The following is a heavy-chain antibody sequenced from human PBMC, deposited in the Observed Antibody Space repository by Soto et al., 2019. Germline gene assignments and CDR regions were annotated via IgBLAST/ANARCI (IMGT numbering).Heavy chain of an antibody. J-gene: IGHJ4*02. D-gene: IGHD1-26*01. CDR2: IIPIFGTA. CDR1: AGAFSSYA. Sequence: ASVKVSWKASAGAFSSYAISVVRQAPGQGLEWMGGIIPIFGTANYAQKFQGRVTITADESTSTAYMELSSLRSEDTAVYYCARDFSGARENWGQGTLVTVYS. V-gene: IGHV1-69*13. CDR3: ARDFSGAREN.